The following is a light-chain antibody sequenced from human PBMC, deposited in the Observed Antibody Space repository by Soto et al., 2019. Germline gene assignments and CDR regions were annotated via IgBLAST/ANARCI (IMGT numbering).Light chain of an antibody. J-gene: IGKJ1*01. CDR1: QSIGSY. CDR2: AAS. CDR3: QQSYSTLPWT. Sequence: DLQLTQSPSSLSASVGNGVTITCRASQSIGSYLNWYQQKPGKAPTLLIYAASSLHSGVPSRFSGSGSGTDFTLTISSLQPEDFATYSCQQSYSTLPWTFGQGTKVEIK. V-gene: IGKV1-39*01.